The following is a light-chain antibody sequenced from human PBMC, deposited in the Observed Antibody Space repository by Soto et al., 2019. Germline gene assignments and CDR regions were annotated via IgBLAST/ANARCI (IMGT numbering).Light chain of an antibody. CDR1: SSDVCRYNY. Sequence: QSALTQPRSVSGSPGQSVTISCTGTSSDVCRYNYVSWYQQHPGKAPKVMIYDVSERPSGVPDRFSGSKSGNTASLTISGLQAEDEADYYCCSYAGSPRYVFGTGTKVTVL. J-gene: IGLJ1*01. CDR3: CSYAGSPRYV. CDR2: DVS. V-gene: IGLV2-11*01.